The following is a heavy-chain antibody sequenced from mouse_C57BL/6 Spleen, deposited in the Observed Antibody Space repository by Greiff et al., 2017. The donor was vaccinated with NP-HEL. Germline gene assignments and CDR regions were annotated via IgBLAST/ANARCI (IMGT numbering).Heavy chain of an antibody. CDR1: GFTFSSYG. D-gene: IGHD1-2*01. J-gene: IGHJ2*01. V-gene: IGHV5-6*01. Sequence: EVQVVESGGDLVKPGGSLKLSCAASGFTFSSYGMSWVRQTPDKRLEWVATISSGGSYTYYPDSVKGRFTISRDNAKNTLYLQMSSLKSEDTAMYYCARPSLLFYFDYWGKGTTLTVSS. CDR3: ARPSLLFYFDY. CDR2: ISSGGSYT.